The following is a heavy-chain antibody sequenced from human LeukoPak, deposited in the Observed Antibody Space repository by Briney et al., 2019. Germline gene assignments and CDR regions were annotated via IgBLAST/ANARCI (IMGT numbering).Heavy chain of an antibody. Sequence: SETLSLTCTVSGGSISSYYWSWIRQPPGKGLEWIGYIYYSGSTNYNPSLKSRVTISVDTSKNQFSLKLSSVTAADTAMYYCARGLNSPWLVRNYYYGMDVWGQGTTVTVSS. CDR1: GGSISSYY. V-gene: IGHV4-59*01. D-gene: IGHD6-19*01. CDR3: ARGLNSPWLVRNYYYGMDV. CDR2: IYYSGST. J-gene: IGHJ6*02.